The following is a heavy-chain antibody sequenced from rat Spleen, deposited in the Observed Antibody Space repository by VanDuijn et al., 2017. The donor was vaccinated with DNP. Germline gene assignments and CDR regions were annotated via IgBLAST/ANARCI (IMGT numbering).Heavy chain of an antibody. J-gene: IGHJ2*01. CDR3: IREDRMMTVGFLDY. CDR1: GFSLTTYG. CDR2: IWGDGST. D-gene: IGHD1-1*01. V-gene: IGHV2-77*01. Sequence: QVQMKETGPGLVQTTQTLSVTCTVSGFSLTTYGVNWIRQAPGKGLEWMGIIWGDGSTNYNSALKSRLSISRDTSKSQVFSRLNSLQTEDTARYFCIREDRMMTVGFLDYWGQGLMVTVSS.